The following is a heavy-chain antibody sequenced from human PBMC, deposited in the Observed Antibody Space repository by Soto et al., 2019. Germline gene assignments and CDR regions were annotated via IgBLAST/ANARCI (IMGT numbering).Heavy chain of an antibody. D-gene: IGHD2-15*01. CDR3: TRGEERVATPSGY. J-gene: IGHJ4*02. Sequence: VQLQESGPGLVKPSETLSLTCTGSGGSISSYYWSWIRQPPGKGLEWIGYIYYSGSTNYNPSLKSRVTTSVDTSKNQFSLKLSSVTAADTAGYYCTRGEERVATPSGYWGQGTLVTVSS. V-gene: IGHV4-59*01. CDR1: GGSISSYY. CDR2: IYYSGST.